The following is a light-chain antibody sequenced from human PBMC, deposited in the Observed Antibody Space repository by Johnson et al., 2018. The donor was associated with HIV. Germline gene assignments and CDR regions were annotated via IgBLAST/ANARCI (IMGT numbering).Light chain of an antibody. J-gene: IGLJ1*01. CDR1: SSNIGNNY. Sequence: QSVLTQPPSVSAAPGQKVTISCSGSSSNIGNNYVSWYQQPPGTAHKLLIYENNKRPSGIPDRFSGSKSGTSATLGITALQTGDEADYYGGTWDDSLSADGVFGAGTKVTVL. V-gene: IGLV1-51*02. CDR3: GTWDDSLSADGV. CDR2: ENN.